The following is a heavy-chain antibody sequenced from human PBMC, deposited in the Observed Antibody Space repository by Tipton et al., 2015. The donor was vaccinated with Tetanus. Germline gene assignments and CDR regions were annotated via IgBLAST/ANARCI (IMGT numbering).Heavy chain of an antibody. D-gene: IGHD1-14*01. V-gene: IGHV4-59*02. CDR2: MFYSRGT. CDR1: GASVATYY. Sequence: TLSLTCTVSGASVATYYWYWMRQTPGKGLDWLGYMFYSRGTTKYNPSLKSRLSMSLHTSQNQFSLKLNSVTAADTAVYYCARRRGMIHTFDIWGQGTVVTVSS. J-gene: IGHJ3*02. CDR3: ARRRGMIHTFDI.